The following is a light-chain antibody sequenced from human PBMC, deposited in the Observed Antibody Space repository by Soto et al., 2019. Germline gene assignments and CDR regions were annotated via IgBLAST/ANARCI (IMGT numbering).Light chain of an antibody. CDR3: MQALQTPLIT. V-gene: IGKV2-28*01. CDR1: QSLLHSNGYNY. CDR2: LGS. Sequence: DIVMTQSPLSLPVTPGEPASISCRSSQSLLHSNGYNYLDWYLQKPGQSPQLLIYLGSNRASGVADRFSGRGSGTDFTLKISRVEAEDVGVYYCMQALQTPLITFGQGTRLEIK. J-gene: IGKJ5*01.